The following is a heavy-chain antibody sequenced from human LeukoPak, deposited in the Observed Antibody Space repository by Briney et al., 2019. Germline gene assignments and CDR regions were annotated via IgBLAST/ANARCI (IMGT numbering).Heavy chain of an antibody. CDR2: FDPEDGET. Sequence: ASVKVSCKVSGYTLTELSMHWVRQAPGKGLEWMGGFDPEDGETIYAQKFQGRATMTEDTSTDTAYMELSSLRSEDTAVYYCATEGFNYYDSSGYSFDYWGQGTLVTVSS. CDR3: ATEGFNYYDSSGYSFDY. CDR1: GYTLTELS. V-gene: IGHV1-24*01. D-gene: IGHD3-22*01. J-gene: IGHJ4*02.